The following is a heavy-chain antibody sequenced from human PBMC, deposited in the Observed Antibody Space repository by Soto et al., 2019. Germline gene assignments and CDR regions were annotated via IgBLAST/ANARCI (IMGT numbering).Heavy chain of an antibody. J-gene: IGHJ6*02. CDR2: IDPSDSYT. CDR3: ARGTYYYGSGSYMYYYGMDV. D-gene: IGHD3-10*01. CDR1: GYSFTSYW. Sequence: PGESLKISCKGSGYSFTSYWISWVRQMPGKGLEWMGRIDPSDSYTNYSPSFQGQVTISADKSISTAYLQWSSLKASDTAMYYCARGTYYYGSGSYMYYYGMDVWGQGTTVTVSS. V-gene: IGHV5-10-1*04.